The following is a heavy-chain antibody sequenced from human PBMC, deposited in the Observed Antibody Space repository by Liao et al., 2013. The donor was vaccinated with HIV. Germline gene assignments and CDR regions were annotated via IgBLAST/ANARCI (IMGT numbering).Heavy chain of an antibody. J-gene: IGHJ4*02. CDR1: GGSISSGYYF. CDR2: IFXSGST. Sequence: QVQLHQWGTGLLKPSQTLSLTCSVSGGSISSGYYFWSWIRQPAGKGLEWIGSIFXSGSTYYNPSLKSRVTISVDTSKNQFSLKLSSVTAADTAVYYCARRRIAARPFDYWAREPWSPSP. CDR3: ARRRIAARPFDY. D-gene: IGHD6-6*01. V-gene: IGHV4-61*02.